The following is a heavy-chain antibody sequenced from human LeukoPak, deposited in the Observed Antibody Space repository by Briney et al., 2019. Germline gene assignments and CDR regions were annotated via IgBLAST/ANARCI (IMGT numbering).Heavy chain of an antibody. J-gene: IGHJ4*02. CDR2: IYYSGST. D-gene: IGHD3-22*01. Sequence: PSETLSLTCTVSGGYISSYYWSWIRQPPGKGLEWIGYIYYSGSTNYNPSLKSRVTISVDTSKNQFSLKLSSVTAADTAVYYCAREWGYYYDSSGYYDYWGQGTLVTVSS. V-gene: IGHV4-59*01. CDR3: AREWGYYYDSSGYYDY. CDR1: GGYISSYY.